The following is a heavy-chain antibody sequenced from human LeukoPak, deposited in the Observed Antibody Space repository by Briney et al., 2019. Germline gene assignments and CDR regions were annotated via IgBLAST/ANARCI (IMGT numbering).Heavy chain of an antibody. CDR1: GFTFSSYD. V-gene: IGHV3-30*02. CDR2: IRSDGSNK. D-gene: IGHD5-24*01. Sequence: GGSLRLSCAASGFTFSSYDMHWVRQAPGKGLEWVAFIRSDGSNKYYADSVKGRFTVSRDNSKNTLYLQMNSLRAEDTAVYYCAKSGYNRFDYWGQGILVTVSS. CDR3: AKSGYNRFDY. J-gene: IGHJ4*02.